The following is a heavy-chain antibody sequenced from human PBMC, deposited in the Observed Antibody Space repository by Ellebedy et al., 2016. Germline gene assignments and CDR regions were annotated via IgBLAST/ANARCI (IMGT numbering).Heavy chain of an antibody. Sequence: GSLRLSXTVSGGSISSYYWSWIRQPPGKGLEWIGYIYYSGSTNYNPSLKSRVTISVDTSKNQFSLKLSSVTAADTAVYYCARRRGYSYDYWGQGTLVTVSS. CDR2: IYYSGST. V-gene: IGHV4-59*01. D-gene: IGHD5-18*01. CDR1: GGSISSYY. CDR3: ARRRGYSYDY. J-gene: IGHJ4*02.